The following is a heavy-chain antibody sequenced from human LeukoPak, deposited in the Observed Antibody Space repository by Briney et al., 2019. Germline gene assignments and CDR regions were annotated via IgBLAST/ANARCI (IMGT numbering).Heavy chain of an antibody. V-gene: IGHV3-30*02. CDR3: AIYYYYMDV. CDR2: IRFDGSNK. Sequence: QSGGSLRLSCAASGFTFSSYGMHWVRQAPGKGLEWVAFIRFDGSNKYYADSVKGRFTISRDNSKYTLYLQMNSLRAEDTAVYYCAIYYYYMDVWGKGTTVTISS. CDR1: GFTFSSYG. J-gene: IGHJ6*03.